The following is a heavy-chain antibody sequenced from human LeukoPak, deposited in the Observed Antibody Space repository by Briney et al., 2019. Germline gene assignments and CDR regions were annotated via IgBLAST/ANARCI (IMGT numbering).Heavy chain of an antibody. J-gene: IGHJ5*02. Sequence: SETLSLTCAVSGYSISSDHYWGWIRQPPGKGLEWIGSIYHRGNTYYNPSLKGRLTISVDTSKNQFSLKLSSVTAADTAVYYCARELSHGSGSYYPNWFDPWGQGTLVILSS. CDR3: ARELSHGSGSYYPNWFDP. D-gene: IGHD3-10*01. V-gene: IGHV4-38-2*02. CDR2: IYHRGNT. CDR1: GYSISSDHY.